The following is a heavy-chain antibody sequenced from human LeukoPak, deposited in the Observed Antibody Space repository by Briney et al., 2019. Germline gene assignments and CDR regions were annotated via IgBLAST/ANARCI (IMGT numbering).Heavy chain of an antibody. CDR3: TAGIGHSDFDY. J-gene: IGHJ4*02. V-gene: IGHV3-15*01. CDR1: GFTFSNAW. D-gene: IGHD6-13*01. CDR2: VKSKTNGGTT. Sequence: PGGSLRLSCAASGFTFSNAWMSWVRQAPGKGLEWVGRVKSKTNGGTTGYAASVKGGFTISRDDSKSTYLQMNSLKSEDTAVYYCTAGIGHSDFDYWGQGTLVTVSS.